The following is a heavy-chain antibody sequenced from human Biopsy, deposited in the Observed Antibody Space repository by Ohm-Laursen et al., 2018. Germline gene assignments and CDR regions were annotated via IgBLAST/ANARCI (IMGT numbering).Heavy chain of an antibody. V-gene: IGHV1-2*02. Sequence: SVKVSCNASGYTFSGYYMHWVRQAPGQGLEWMGWINPDSGVTNYAQKFQGRVTMTRDTSISTAYMELSRLGSDDTAVYYCARDKYRSWNYFDSWGQGIPVTVSS. D-gene: IGHD6-19*01. CDR2: INPDSGVT. CDR3: ARDKYRSWNYFDS. J-gene: IGHJ4*02. CDR1: GYTFSGYY.